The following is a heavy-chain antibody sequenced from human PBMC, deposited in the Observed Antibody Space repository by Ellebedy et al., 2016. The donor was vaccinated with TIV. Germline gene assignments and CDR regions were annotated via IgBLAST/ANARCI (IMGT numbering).Heavy chain of an antibody. J-gene: IGHJ4*02. CDR3: AKDPITPASFVYFDY. CDR1: GFTFSSYA. Sequence: GESLKISCAASGFTFSSYAMSWVRQAPGKGLEWVSTISGSADSIYYADSVKGRFTISRDSSGNTLYLQMNSLRAEGTAIYYCAKDPITPASFVYFDYWGQGTLVTVSS. CDR2: ISGSADSI. V-gene: IGHV3-23*01. D-gene: IGHD1-20*01.